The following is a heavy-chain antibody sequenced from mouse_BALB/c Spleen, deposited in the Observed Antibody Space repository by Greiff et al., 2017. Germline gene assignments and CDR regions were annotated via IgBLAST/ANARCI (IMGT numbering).Heavy chain of an antibody. CDR2: INPSTGYT. D-gene: IGHD4-1*01. J-gene: IGHJ2*01. Sequence: VKLMESGAELAKPGASVKMSCKASGYTFTSYWMHWVKQRPGQGLEWIGYINPSTGYTEYNQKFKDKATLTADKSSSTAYMQLSSLTSEDSAVYYCARGRGTDYWGQGTTLTVSS. CDR3: ARGRGTDY. CDR1: GYTFTSYW. V-gene: IGHV1-7*01.